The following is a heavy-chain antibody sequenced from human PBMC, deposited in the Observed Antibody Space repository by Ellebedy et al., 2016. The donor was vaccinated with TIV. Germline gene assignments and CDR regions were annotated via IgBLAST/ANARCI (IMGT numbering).Heavy chain of an antibody. D-gene: IGHD3-9*01. V-gene: IGHV3-74*01. CDR3: ARQFDQPAR. CDR1: GFTFSSYW. J-gene: IGHJ4*02. Sequence: GESLKISCAASGFTFSSYWMHWVRQTPGKGLEWVSRITSDGRTINYADSVRGRFNISRDNAKNTLYLEMNSLRVDDTAVYYCARQFDQPARWGQGTLVTVSS. CDR2: ITSDGRTI.